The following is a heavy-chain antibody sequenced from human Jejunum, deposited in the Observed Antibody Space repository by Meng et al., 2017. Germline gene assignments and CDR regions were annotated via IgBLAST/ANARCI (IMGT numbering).Heavy chain of an antibody. CDR1: GFTFSSYA. Sequence: GESLKISCAASGFTFSSYAMSWVRQAPGKGLEWVSAISDNGDTTPYADSVKGRFTISRDQSKNTLYLQMNSLRVEDTAVYYCAKSPYAATRGVGYFDYWGQGTLVTVSS. V-gene: IGHV3-23*01. CDR3: AKSPYAATRGVGYFDY. J-gene: IGHJ4*02. D-gene: IGHD1-26*01. CDR2: ISDNGDTT.